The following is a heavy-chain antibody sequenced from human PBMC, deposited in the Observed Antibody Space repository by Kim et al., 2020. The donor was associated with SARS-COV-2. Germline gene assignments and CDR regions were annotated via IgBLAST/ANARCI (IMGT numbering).Heavy chain of an antibody. J-gene: IGHJ2*01. D-gene: IGHD4-17*01. Sequence: SPSFQAQVTISAEKSISTAYLQWSSLKASDTAMYYCARQGVTTHWYFDLWGRGTLVTVSS. V-gene: IGHV5-51*01. CDR3: ARQGVTTHWYFDL.